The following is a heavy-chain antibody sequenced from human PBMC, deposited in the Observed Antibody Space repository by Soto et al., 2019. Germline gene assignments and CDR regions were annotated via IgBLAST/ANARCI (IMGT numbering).Heavy chain of an antibody. CDR1: GGSISSYY. CDR2: IYYSGST. Sequence: PSETLSLTCTVSGGSISSYYWSWLRQPPGKGLEWIGYIYYSGSTNYNPSLKSRVTISVDTSKDQFSLKLSSVTAADTAVYYCARDYYDSSGYSRAYNWFDPWGQGTLVTVSS. D-gene: IGHD3-22*01. V-gene: IGHV4-59*01. J-gene: IGHJ5*02. CDR3: ARDYYDSSGYSRAYNWFDP.